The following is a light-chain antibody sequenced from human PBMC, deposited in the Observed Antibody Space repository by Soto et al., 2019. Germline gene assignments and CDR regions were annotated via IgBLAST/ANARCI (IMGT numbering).Light chain of an antibody. V-gene: IGKV3-15*01. CDR2: GAS. J-gene: IGKJ4*01. CDR1: QSVSSN. Sequence: EIVMTQSPATLSVSPGERATLSCRASQSVSSNLAWYQQKPGQAPRLLIYGASTRATGIPARFSGSGSGTEVTLTISSLQSEDLAVYYCQQYNNWPPLTFGGGTKVEIQ. CDR3: QQYNNWPPLT.